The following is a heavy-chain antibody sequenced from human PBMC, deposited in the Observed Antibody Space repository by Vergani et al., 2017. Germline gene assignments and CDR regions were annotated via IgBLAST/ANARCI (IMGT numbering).Heavy chain of an antibody. V-gene: IGHV1-46*03. D-gene: IGHD3-9*01. CDR1: EYTFTAYY. CDR2: ISPDGFST. Sequence: QVQLVQSGAEVGKPGASVKISCKASEYTFTAYYIHWVRQAPEQGLEWVGVISPDGFSTFYAQKFQGRVTITRDTSTSTVYVEVTSLRSDDTAVYYCAREPPLTGFFDYWGQGTLVTVSS. J-gene: IGHJ4*02. CDR3: AREPPLTGFFDY.